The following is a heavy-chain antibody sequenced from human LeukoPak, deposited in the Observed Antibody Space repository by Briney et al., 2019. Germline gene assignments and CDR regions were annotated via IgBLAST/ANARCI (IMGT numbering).Heavy chain of an antibody. J-gene: IGHJ4*02. CDR1: GASISSYY. D-gene: IGHD1-26*01. V-gene: IGHV4-59*01. CDR2: IYYSGST. Sequence: SETLSLTCTVSGASISSYYWSWIRQPPGKVLEWIGYIYYSGSTNYNPSLQSRVTISIDTSKNQFSLKLSSVTAADTAVYYCARSIYSGTSNFDYWGQGTLVTVSS. CDR3: ARSIYSGTSNFDY.